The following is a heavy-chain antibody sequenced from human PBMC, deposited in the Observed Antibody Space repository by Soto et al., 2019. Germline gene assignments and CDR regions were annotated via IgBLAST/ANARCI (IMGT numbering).Heavy chain of an antibody. CDR3: ARDLDGSGSYYTDY. CDR1: GYMFVTYG. CDR2: IRAYNGNT. D-gene: IGHD3-10*01. V-gene: IGHV1-18*01. Sequence: QVQLVPSGAEVKKPGASVKVSCKASGYMFVTYGINWVRQAPGQGLEWMGWIRAYNGNTKYAQNLQGRVTMTTDASTSTAYMEMRSLRSDDTAVYYCARDLDGSGSYYTDYWGPGTLVTVSS. J-gene: IGHJ4*02.